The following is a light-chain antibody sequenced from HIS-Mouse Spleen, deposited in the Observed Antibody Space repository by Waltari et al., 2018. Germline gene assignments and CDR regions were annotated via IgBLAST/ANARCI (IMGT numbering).Light chain of an antibody. J-gene: IGLJ2*01. Sequence: SYELTQPPPVSVSPGQTARITCPGDALPKQYAYWYQQKPGQAPVLVIYKDSERPSGIPERFSGSSSGTTVTLTISGVQAEDEADYYCQSADSSGTYVFGGGTKLTVL. CDR1: ALPKQY. V-gene: IGLV3-25*03. CDR2: KDS. CDR3: QSADSSGTYV.